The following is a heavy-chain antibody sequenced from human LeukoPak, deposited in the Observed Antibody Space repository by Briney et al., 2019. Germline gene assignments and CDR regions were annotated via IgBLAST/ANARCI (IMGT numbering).Heavy chain of an antibody. CDR2: ISPNSDNI. Sequence: GGSLRLSCAATGFSFRDRYMSWIRQAPGKGMEWVAYISPNSDNIHYADSVKGRFTISRDISKNEVYLQMNSLRPEDTAVYYCARDSYGDANFDSWGQGTLVTVSS. J-gene: IGHJ4*02. CDR3: ARDSYGDANFDS. V-gene: IGHV3-11*05. D-gene: IGHD4-17*01. CDR1: GFSFRDRY.